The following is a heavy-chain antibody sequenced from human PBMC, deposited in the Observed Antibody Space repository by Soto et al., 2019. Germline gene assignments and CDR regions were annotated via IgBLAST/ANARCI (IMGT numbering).Heavy chain of an antibody. D-gene: IGHD6-13*01. CDR2: INPASGST. CDR1: GYTFTHYY. V-gene: IGHV1-46*01. Sequence: QVQLVQSGAEVKKPGASVKLSCRTSGYTFTHYYIHWVRQAPGQGLEWLAIINPASGSTNYAQDFQGSVTLTMDTSTTTVYMELSGLRAEDTALFSCARDLAAGDHWGQGTLVTVSS. CDR3: ARDLAAGDH. J-gene: IGHJ4*02.